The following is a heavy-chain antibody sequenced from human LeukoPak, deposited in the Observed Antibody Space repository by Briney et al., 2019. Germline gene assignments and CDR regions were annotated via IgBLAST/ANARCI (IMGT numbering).Heavy chain of an antibody. V-gene: IGHV3-21*01. CDR1: GFTSSSYS. CDR3: AREAVSSTYCGGDCSFE. Sequence: GGSLRLSCAASGFTSSSYSMNWVRQAPGKGLEWVSSISSSSSYIYYADSVKGRFTISRDNAKNSLYLEINSLRAEDTAVYYCAREAVSSTYCGGDCSFEWGQGTLVTVSS. D-gene: IGHD2-21*02. J-gene: IGHJ4*02. CDR2: ISSSSSYI.